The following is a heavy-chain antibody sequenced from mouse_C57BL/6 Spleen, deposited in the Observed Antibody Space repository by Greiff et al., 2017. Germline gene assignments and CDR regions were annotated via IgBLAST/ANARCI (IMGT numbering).Heavy chain of an antibody. CDR3: ARGGYDYLWYFDV. J-gene: IGHJ1*03. CDR1: GYTFTSYW. V-gene: IGHV1-52*01. CDR2: IDPSDSET. Sequence: QVQLQQSGAELVRPGSSVKLSCKASGYTFTSYWMHWVKQRPIQGLEWIGNIDPSDSETPYNQKFKDKATLTVDKSSSTAYMQLSSLTSEDSAVYYCARGGYDYLWYFDVWGTGTTVTVSS. D-gene: IGHD2-4*01.